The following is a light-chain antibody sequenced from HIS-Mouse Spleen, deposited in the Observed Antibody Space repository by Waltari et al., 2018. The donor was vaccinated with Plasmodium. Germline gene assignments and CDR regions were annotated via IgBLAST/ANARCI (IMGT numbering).Light chain of an antibody. Sequence: SSELTQDPAVSVALGQTVRITCQGDSLRRYYASWYQQKPGQAPVLAIYGKNNRPSGNPDRFSGSSSGNTASLTITGAQAEDEADYYCNSRDSSGNHLGVVFGGGTKLTVL. CDR1: SLRRYY. CDR3: NSRDSSGNHLGVV. J-gene: IGLJ2*01. CDR2: GKN. V-gene: IGLV3-19*01.